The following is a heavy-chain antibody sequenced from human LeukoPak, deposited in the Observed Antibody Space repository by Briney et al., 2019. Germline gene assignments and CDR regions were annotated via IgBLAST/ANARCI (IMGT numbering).Heavy chain of an antibody. CDR3: ARAPYCGGDCYNINFDY. V-gene: IGHV3-11*06. CDR1: GFTFSDYY. Sequence: PGGSLRLSCAASGFTFSDYYMSWIRQAPGKGLEWVSSISSSSSYICYADSVKGRFTISRDNAKNSLYLQMNSLRAEDTAVYYCARAPYCGGDCYNINFDYWGQGTLVTVSS. CDR2: ISSSSSYI. D-gene: IGHD2-21*02. J-gene: IGHJ4*02.